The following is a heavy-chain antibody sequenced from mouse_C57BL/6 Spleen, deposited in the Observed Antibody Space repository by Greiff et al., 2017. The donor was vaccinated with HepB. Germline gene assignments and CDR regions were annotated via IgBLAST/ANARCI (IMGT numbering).Heavy chain of an antibody. V-gene: IGHV5-6*01. CDR2: ISSGGSYT. D-gene: IGHD1-1*01. Sequence: EVHLVESGGDLVKPGGSLKLSCAASGFTFSSYGMSWVRQTPDKRLERVATISSGGSYTYYPDSVKGRFTISRDNAKNTLYLQMSSLKYEDTAMYYCARQINYGSSYDWYFDVWGTGTTVTVSS. CDR1: GFTFSSYG. CDR3: ARQINYGSSYDWYFDV. J-gene: IGHJ1*03.